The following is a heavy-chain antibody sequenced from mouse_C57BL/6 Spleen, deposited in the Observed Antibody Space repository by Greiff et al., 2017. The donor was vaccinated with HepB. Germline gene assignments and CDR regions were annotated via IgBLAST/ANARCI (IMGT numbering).Heavy chain of an antibody. CDR3: DRCPSYDYDVWFAY. V-gene: IGHV1-9*01. J-gene: IGHJ3*01. CDR2: ILTGSGST. CDR1: GYTFTGYW. D-gene: IGHD2-4*01. Sequence: QVQLQQSGAELMKPGASVKLSCKATGYTFTGYWIEWVKQRPGHGLEWIGEILTGSGSTNYNEKFKGKATFTADTSSNTSYMQLSSLTTVDSAIYYCDRCPSYDYDVWFAYWGQGTLVTVSA.